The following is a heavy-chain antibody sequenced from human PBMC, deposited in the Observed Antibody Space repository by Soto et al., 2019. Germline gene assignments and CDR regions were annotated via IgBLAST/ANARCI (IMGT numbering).Heavy chain of an antibody. J-gene: IGHJ4*02. V-gene: IGHV1-46*01. D-gene: IGHD1-26*01. CDR2: INPSGGST. Sequence: ASVKVSCKASGYSFTSYYMHWVRQAPGQGLEWMGIINPSGGSTSYAQKFQGRVTMTRDTSTSTVYMELSSLRSEDTAVYYCAREGGGSGSYGRAYYFDYWGQGXLVTVYS. CDR3: AREGGGSGSYGRAYYFDY. CDR1: GYSFTSYY.